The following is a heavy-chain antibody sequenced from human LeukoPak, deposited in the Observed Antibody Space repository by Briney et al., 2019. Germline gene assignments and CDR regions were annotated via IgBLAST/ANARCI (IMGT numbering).Heavy chain of an antibody. CDR3: ARERDTAMVFYYYGMDV. V-gene: IGHV1-18*01. CDR1: GYTFTSYG. D-gene: IGHD5-18*01. Sequence: ASVKVSCKASGYTFTSYGISWVRQAPGQGLEWMGWISAYNGNTNYAQKLQGRVTMTTDTSTSTAYMELRSPRSDDTAVYYCARERDTAMVFYYYGMDVWGQGTTVTVSS. J-gene: IGHJ6*02. CDR2: ISAYNGNT.